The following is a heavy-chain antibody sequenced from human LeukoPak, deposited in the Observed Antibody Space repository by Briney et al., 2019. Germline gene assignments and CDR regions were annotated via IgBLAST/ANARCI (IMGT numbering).Heavy chain of an antibody. CDR3: AKNWGYFDD. CDR2: INPVGSEK. J-gene: IGHJ4*02. Sequence: GGSLRLSCSASGFTFSNYAMHWVRQAPGKGLEWVANINPVGSEKYYLDSVKGRFTISRDNAKNSLYLQMNSLRAEDTAVYYCAKNWGYFDDWGQGTLVTVSS. CDR1: GFTFSNYA. D-gene: IGHD7-27*01. V-gene: IGHV3-7*01.